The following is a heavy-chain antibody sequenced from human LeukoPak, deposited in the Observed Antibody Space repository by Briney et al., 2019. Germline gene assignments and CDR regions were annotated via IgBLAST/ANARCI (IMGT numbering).Heavy chain of an antibody. Sequence: PSETLSLTCTVSGGSVSSDYWNWIRQPPGKGLEWIGYMHYTGNTNDNPSLKSRVTISMDASKNQFSLKLSSVTAADTALYYCARRSTYGFFDYWGQGTLVTVSS. V-gene: IGHV4-59*08. D-gene: IGHD4-17*01. CDR2: MHYTGNT. CDR1: GGSVSSDY. J-gene: IGHJ4*02. CDR3: ARRSTYGFFDY.